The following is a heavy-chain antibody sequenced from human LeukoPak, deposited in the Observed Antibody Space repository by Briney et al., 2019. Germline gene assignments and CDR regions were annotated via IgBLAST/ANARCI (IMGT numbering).Heavy chain of an antibody. V-gene: IGHV1-24*01. CDR3: ARTPPKGDIDT. J-gene: IGHJ5*02. Sequence: EASVKVSCKVSGYTLTELSMHWVRQAPGKGLEWMGGFDPEDGETIYAQKFQGRVTMTSDTSETTVYMEVRSLTSEDTAVYYCARTPPKGDIDTWGQGTMVTVSS. D-gene: IGHD2-21*02. CDR2: FDPEDGET. CDR1: GYTLTELS.